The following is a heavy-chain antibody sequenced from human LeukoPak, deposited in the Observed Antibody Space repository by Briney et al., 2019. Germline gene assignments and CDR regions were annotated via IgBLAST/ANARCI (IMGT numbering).Heavy chain of an antibody. J-gene: IGHJ4*02. CDR3: ARGVSLFDY. CDR2: INHSGST. V-gene: IGHV4-34*01. Sequence: PSETLSLTCAVYGGSFSGYYWSWIRQPPGKGLEWIGEINHSGSTNYNPSLKGRVTISVDTSKNQFSLKLSSVTAADTAVYYCARGVSLFDYWGQGTLVTVSS. CDR1: GGSFSGYY.